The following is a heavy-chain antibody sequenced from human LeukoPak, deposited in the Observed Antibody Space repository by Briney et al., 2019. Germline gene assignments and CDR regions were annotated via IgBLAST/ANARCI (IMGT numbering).Heavy chain of an antibody. CDR1: GDYIRSGPYY. D-gene: IGHD5-12*01. CDR3: ARGGGATRIDY. V-gene: IGHV4-61*02. J-gene: IGHJ4*02. CDR2: IYTSGRT. Sequence: NPSQTLSLTCSVSGDYIRSGPYYWSWMRQPAGKGLEWIGRIYTSGRTSYNPSLKSRLTISVDTSKNQCSLKLTSVTAADTAVYYCARGGGATRIDYWGQGTLVTVSS.